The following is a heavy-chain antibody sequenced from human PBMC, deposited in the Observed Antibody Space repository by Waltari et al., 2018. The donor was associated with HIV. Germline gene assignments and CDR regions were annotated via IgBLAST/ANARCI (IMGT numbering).Heavy chain of an antibody. V-gene: IGHV3-7*01. CDR2: RKQDGSKK. Sequence: EMQLVQSGGGLAQPGGSLRLSCAASGCTFNDYWMSWVRQAPGKGGEEGANRKQDGSKKDHVDSVKGRFTISRDNAKNSLYLQMNSLRVEDTAIYYCARENIQPWEVGEGMDVWGQGSAVTVSS. J-gene: IGHJ6*02. CDR1: GCTFNDYW. D-gene: IGHD5-18*01. CDR3: ARENIQPWEVGEGMDV.